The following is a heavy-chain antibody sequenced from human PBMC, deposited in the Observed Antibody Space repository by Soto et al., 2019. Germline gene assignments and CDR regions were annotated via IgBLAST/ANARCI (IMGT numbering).Heavy chain of an antibody. J-gene: IGHJ2*01. CDR1: GFTFSRYW. CDR3: ARGGSLNWYFDL. Sequence: EVQLGESGGGLVQPGGSLRLSCAASGFTFSRYWMHWVRQAPGKGLVWVSRINSDGSSTSYADSVKGRFTISRDNAKNTLYLQMNSLRAEDTAVYYCARGGSLNWYFDLWGRGTLVTVSS. D-gene: IGHD1-26*01. V-gene: IGHV3-74*01. CDR2: INSDGSST.